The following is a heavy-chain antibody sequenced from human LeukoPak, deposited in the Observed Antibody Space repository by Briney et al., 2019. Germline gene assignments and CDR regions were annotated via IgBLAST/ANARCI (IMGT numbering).Heavy chain of an antibody. V-gene: IGHV4-34*01. CDR1: GGSFSGYY. CDR2: INHSGST. D-gene: IGHD2-2*01. CDR3: ARGFKYQLRQGRYYYYYMDV. J-gene: IGHJ6*03. Sequence: SETLSLTCAVYGGSFSGYYWSWIRQPPGKGLEWIGEINHSGSTNYNSSLKSRVTISVDTSKNQFSLKLSSVTAADTAVYYCARGFKYQLRQGRYYYYYMDVWGKGTTVTVSS.